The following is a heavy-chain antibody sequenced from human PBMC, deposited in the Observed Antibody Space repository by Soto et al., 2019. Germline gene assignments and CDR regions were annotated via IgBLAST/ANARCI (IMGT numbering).Heavy chain of an antibody. CDR3: ARVVIVVVPYYYYYGMDV. V-gene: IGHV1-18*01. D-gene: IGHD3-22*01. CDR1: GYTFTSYG. J-gene: IGHJ6*02. Sequence: ASVKVSCKASGYTFTSYGISWVRQAPGQGLEWMGWISAYNGNTNYAQKLQGRVTITTDTSTSTAYMGLRSLRSDDTAGYYWARVVIVVVPYYYYYGMDVWGQGTTVTVSS. CDR2: ISAYNGNT.